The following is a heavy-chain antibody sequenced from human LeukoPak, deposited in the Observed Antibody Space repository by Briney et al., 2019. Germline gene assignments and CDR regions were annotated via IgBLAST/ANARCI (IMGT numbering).Heavy chain of an antibody. D-gene: IGHD6-6*01. CDR3: ATSSLYSSSSSFDY. V-gene: IGHV1-18*01. CDR1: GYTFTSYG. Sequence: GASVKVSCKASGYTFTSYGISWVRQAPGQGLEWMGWISAYNGNTNYAQKLQGRVTMTTDTSTSTAYMELRSLRSDDTAVYYCATSSLYSSSSSFDYWGQGTQVTVSS. CDR2: ISAYNGNT. J-gene: IGHJ4*02.